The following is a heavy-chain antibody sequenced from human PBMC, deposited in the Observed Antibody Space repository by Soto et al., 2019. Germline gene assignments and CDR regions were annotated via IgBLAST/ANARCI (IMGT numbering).Heavy chain of an antibody. CDR1: GFTFRSYA. V-gene: IGHV3-64D*06. J-gene: IGHJ3*02. D-gene: IGHD7-27*01. CDR2: ISSNGGST. Sequence: GGSLRLSCSASGFTFRSYAMHWVRQAPGKGLEYVSAISSNGGSTYYADSVKGRFTISRDNSKNTLYLQMSSLRAEDTAVYYCVKGSDLGSPHAFDIWGQGTMVTVSS. CDR3: VKGSDLGSPHAFDI.